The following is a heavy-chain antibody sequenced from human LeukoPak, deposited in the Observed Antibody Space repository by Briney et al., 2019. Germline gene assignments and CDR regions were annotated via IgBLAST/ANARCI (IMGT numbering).Heavy chain of an antibody. Sequence: PGGSLRLSCAASGVTFSSYGMHLVRQAPGKGLEWVAVISYDGSNKYYADSVKGRFTISRDNSKNTLYLQMNSLRAEDTAVYYCAKEANYYDSSGLSWGQGTLVTVSS. CDR1: GVTFSSYG. CDR3: AKEANYYDSSGLS. V-gene: IGHV3-30*18. D-gene: IGHD3-22*01. J-gene: IGHJ5*02. CDR2: ISYDGSNK.